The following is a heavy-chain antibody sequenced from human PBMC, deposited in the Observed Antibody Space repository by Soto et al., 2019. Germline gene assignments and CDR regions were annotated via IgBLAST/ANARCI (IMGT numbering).Heavy chain of an antibody. CDR1: GFTFSSYA. CDR3: AKDGLSITMVRGVLGYYYYMDV. J-gene: IGHJ6*03. CDR2: ISGSGGST. V-gene: IGHV3-23*01. D-gene: IGHD3-10*01. Sequence: GGSLRLSCAASGFTFSSYAMSWVRQAPGKGLEWVSAISGSGGSTYYADSVKGRFTISRDNSKNTLYLQMNSLRAEDTAVYYCAKDGLSITMVRGVLGYYYYMDVWGKGTTVTVSS.